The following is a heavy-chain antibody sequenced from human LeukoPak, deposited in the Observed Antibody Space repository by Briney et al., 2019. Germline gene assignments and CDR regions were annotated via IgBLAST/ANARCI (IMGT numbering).Heavy chain of an antibody. V-gene: IGHV1-69*05. CDR2: IIPIFGTA. J-gene: IGHJ6*03. CDR1: GGTFSSYA. D-gene: IGHD3-3*01. Sequence: SVKVSCKASGGTFSSYAISWVRQAPGQGLEWMGGIIPIFGTANYAQKFQGRVTITTDESTSTAYMELSSLRSEDTAVYYCARMNYDFWSGYSYYYYYMDVWGKGTTVTVSS. CDR3: ARMNYDFWSGYSYYYYYMDV.